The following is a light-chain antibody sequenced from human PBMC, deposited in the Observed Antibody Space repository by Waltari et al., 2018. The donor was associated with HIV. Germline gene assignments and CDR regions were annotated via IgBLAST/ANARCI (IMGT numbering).Light chain of an antibody. J-gene: IGKJ4*01. CDR1: QRVFYSTNNKNY. Sequence: DIVMTQSPDSLAVSLGERVTVHCKSSQRVFYSTNNKNYLAWYQQKPGQPPKVLIFWASTRESGVPARFSGSGSGTDFTLTINSLQAEDVALYYCQQYYNSPPSFGGGTKVEIK. V-gene: IGKV4-1*01. CDR2: WAS. CDR3: QQYYNSPPS.